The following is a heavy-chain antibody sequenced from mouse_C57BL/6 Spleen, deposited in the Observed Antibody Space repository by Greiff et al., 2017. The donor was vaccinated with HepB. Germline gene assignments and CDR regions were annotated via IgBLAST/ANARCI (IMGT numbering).Heavy chain of an antibody. CDR2: INPGGGGT. CDR1: GFDFTNYY. D-gene: IGHD1-1*01. J-gene: IGHJ2*01. V-gene: IGHV14-2*01. CDR3: ARGGYGSSDLDY. Sequence: VQLQQSGAELVKPGASVKLSCTASGFDFTNYYMHWVKQRPEQGLEWIGRINPGGGGTNYAEKFKGKATITADTSSNTAYMQLSSLTSEDTAVYCCARGGYGSSDLDYWGQGTTVTVSS.